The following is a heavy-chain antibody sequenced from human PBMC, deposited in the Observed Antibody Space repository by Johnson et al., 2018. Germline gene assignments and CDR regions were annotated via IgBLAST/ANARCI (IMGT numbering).Heavy chain of an antibody. D-gene: IGHD6-13*01. CDR3: AGTGDSGSWDFSSYYRDG. CDR1: GGSISRGSY. Sequence: QVQLQESGPGLVKPSQTLSLTCTVSGGSISRGSYWSWIWQPAGKGLEWIGRISSDGSPTYTPSLKGRVTISLDTSKNHFSLKVSTVTAADTAQSYCAGTGDSGSWDFSSYYRDGWGKGTTVTVSS. CDR2: ISSDGSP. J-gene: IGHJ6*03. V-gene: IGHV4-61*02.